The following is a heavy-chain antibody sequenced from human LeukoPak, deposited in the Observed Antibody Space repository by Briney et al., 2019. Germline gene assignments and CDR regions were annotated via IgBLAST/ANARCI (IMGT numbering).Heavy chain of an antibody. Sequence: ASVKVSCKASGYTFTSYGISWVRQAPGQGLEWMGRISAYNGNTNYAQKIQGRVTMTTDTSTSTAYMELRSLRSDDTAVYYCARDERGYYSSWFDPWGLGTLVTVSS. CDR1: GYTFTSYG. CDR3: ARDERGYYSSWFDP. D-gene: IGHD3-3*01. CDR2: ISAYNGNT. J-gene: IGHJ5*02. V-gene: IGHV1-18*01.